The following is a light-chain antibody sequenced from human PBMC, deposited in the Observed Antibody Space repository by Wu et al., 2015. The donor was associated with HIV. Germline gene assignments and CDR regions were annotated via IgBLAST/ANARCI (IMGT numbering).Light chain of an antibody. Sequence: DIVLTQSPATLSFSPGERATLSCRASQSVSYALAWYQHKAGQTPRLLIYDASTRATGIPDRFSGSGSATDFTLTISSLQPEDFAVYYCQQHNNWPLTFGQGTRLEIK. J-gene: IGKJ5*01. CDR1: QSVSYA. CDR3: QQHNNWPLT. CDR2: DAS. V-gene: IGKV3-11*01.